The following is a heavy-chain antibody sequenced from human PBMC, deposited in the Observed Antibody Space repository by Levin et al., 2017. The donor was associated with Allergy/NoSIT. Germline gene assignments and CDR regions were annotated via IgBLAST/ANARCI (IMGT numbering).Heavy chain of an antibody. D-gene: IGHD1-26*01. J-gene: IGHJ6*02. Sequence: ASVKVSCKASGYTFTSYGISWVRQAPGQGLEWMGWISAYNGNTNYAQKLQGRVTMTTDTSTSTAYMELRSLRSDDTAVYYCAREVGAPDYYGMDVWGQGTTVTVSS. CDR1: GYTFTSYG. CDR3: AREVGAPDYYGMDV. V-gene: IGHV1-18*01. CDR2: ISAYNGNT.